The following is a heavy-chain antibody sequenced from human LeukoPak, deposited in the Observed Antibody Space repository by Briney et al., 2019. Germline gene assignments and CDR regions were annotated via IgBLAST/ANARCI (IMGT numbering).Heavy chain of an antibody. Sequence: GGSLRLSCAASGFTFSSYSMNWVRQAPGKGLEGVSYISSSGSTIYYADSVKGRFTISRDNAKNSLYLQMNSLRAEDTAVYYCASDVGSGFIDYWGQGTLVTVSS. CDR3: ASDVGSGFIDY. V-gene: IGHV3-48*04. CDR1: GFTFSSYS. D-gene: IGHD6-19*01. J-gene: IGHJ4*02. CDR2: ISSSGSTI.